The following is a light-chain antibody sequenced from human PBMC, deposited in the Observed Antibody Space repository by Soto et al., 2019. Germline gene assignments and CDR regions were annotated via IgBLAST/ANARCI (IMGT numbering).Light chain of an antibody. V-gene: IGKV3-20*01. CDR2: GAS. Sequence: EIVLTQSPGTLSLSPGERATLSCRASQSVSSSYLAWYQQKPGQAPRLLIYGASSRAPGIPDRFSGSGSGTYFPLTISRVEPEDFAVYYCQQYGSSPLTFGGGTKVEIK. J-gene: IGKJ4*01. CDR1: QSVSSSY. CDR3: QQYGSSPLT.